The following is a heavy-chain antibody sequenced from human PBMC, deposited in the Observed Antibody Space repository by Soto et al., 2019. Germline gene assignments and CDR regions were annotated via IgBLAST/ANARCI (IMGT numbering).Heavy chain of an antibody. CDR3: ARESSPPHYYDSSGYYFFPFDY. V-gene: IGHV1-69*06. Sequence: SVKVSCKASGGTFSSYAISWVRQAPGQGLEWMGGIIPIFGTANYAQKFQGRVTITADKSTSTAYMELSSLRSEDTAVYYCARESSPPHYYDSSGYYFFPFDYWGQGTLVTV. J-gene: IGHJ4*02. D-gene: IGHD3-22*01. CDR2: IIPIFGTA. CDR1: GGTFSSYA.